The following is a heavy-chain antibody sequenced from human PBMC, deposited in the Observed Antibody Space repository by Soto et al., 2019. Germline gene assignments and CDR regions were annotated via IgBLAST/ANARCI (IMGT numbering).Heavy chain of an antibody. D-gene: IGHD3-9*01. CDR1: GGSISSGDYY. CDR2: IYYSGST. J-gene: IGHJ4*02. V-gene: IGHV4-61*08. Sequence: SETLSLTCTVSGGSISSGDYYWSWIRQPPGKGLEWIGYIYYSGSTNYNPSLKSRVTISVDTSKNQFSLRLSSVTAADTAVYYCARRYGSSFDFWGQGTLVTVSS. CDR3: ARRYGSSFDF.